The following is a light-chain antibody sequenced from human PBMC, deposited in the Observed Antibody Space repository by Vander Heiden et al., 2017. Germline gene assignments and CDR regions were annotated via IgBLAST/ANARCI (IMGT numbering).Light chain of an antibody. CDR2: GAS. Sequence: EIVLTQSPGTLSLSPGERATLSCRASQSVSSSYLAWYQQKPGQAPRLLISGASSRATGIPDRFSGSGSGTDFILTISRLEPEDFAVYYCQQYGSSPGTFGQGTKVEIK. CDR3: QQYGSSPGT. CDR1: QSVSSSY. V-gene: IGKV3-20*01. J-gene: IGKJ1*01.